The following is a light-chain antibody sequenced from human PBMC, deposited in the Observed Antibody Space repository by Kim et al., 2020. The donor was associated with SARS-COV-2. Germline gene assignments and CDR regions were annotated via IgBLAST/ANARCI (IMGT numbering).Light chain of an antibody. V-gene: IGLV1-40*01. Sequence: VTISCRGSGSNIGAGYDVLWYQQLPGTAPKHLIYDNTSRPSGVPDRFSGSNSGTSAALAITGLRAEDEADYYCQSYDSSLSGFYVFGTGTKVTVL. J-gene: IGLJ1*01. CDR3: QSYDSSLSGFYV. CDR1: GSNIGAGYD. CDR2: DNT.